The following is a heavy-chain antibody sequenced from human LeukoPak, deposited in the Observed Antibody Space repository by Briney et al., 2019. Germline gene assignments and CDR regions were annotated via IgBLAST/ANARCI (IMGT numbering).Heavy chain of an antibody. Sequence: PGGSLRLSCAASGFTFSSYWMHWVRQAPGKGLVWVSRINSDGSSTNYADSVKGRFTISRDNAKNSLYLQMNSLRAEDTAVYYCARDLPYDILTGGYYYYGMDVWGQGTTVTVSS. CDR2: INSDGSST. CDR1: GFTFSSYW. J-gene: IGHJ6*02. V-gene: IGHV3-74*01. CDR3: ARDLPYDILTGGYYYYGMDV. D-gene: IGHD3-9*01.